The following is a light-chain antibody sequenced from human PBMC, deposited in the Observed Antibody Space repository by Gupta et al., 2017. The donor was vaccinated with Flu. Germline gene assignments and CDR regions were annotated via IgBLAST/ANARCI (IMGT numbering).Light chain of an antibody. CDR3: QQSGSSPLT. Sequence: GTLSWSPGVSATRACTSSHTVSCCHLARHQQKPGQAPRLLIYGASSRDTGIPDRFSGSGSGTDFTLTISRLEPEDFAMYYCQQSGSSPLTLGGGTKVEIK. V-gene: IGKV3-20*01. CDR1: HTVSCCH. J-gene: IGKJ4*02. CDR2: GAS.